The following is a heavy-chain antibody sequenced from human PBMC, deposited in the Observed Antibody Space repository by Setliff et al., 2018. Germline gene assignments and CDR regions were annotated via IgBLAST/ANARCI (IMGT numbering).Heavy chain of an antibody. D-gene: IGHD2-8*02. CDR2: IHHSGTT. CDR3: ARALDTGGYRYNRMGYLDS. V-gene: IGHV4-38-2*01. J-gene: IGHJ4*02. Sequence: PSETLSLTCAVSGFSISSGYYWGWIRQPPGKGLEWIVNIHHSGTTNYNPSVNSRVTISLDTSKKQISLKLYFVTAADTAVYYCARALDTGGYRYNRMGYLDSWGQGTLVTVSS. CDR1: GFSISSGYY.